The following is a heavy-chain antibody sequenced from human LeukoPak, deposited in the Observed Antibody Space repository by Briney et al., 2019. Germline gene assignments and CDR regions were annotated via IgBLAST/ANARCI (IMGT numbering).Heavy chain of an antibody. CDR3: AREGRVALDY. J-gene: IGHJ4*02. CDR1: GGTFHRYA. V-gene: IGHV1-69*13. Sequence: ASVKVSCKASGGTFHRYAISWVRPAPGQGLEWMGGIIPIFGTANYAQKFQGRVTLTADESTSTAYMELSSLRSEDTAVYYCAREGRVALDYWGQGTLVTVSS. D-gene: IGHD3-10*01. CDR2: IIPIFGTA.